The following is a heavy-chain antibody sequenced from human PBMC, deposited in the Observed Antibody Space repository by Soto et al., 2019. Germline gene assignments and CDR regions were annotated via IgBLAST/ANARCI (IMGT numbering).Heavy chain of an antibody. V-gene: IGHV4-30-2*01. CDR3: ARDQLEGNWFDP. J-gene: IGHJ5*02. CDR2: IYHSGST. D-gene: IGHD1-1*01. Sequence: GLEWIGYIYHSGSTLYNPSLKSRVTISVDKSKNQFSLKLSSVTAADTAVYYCARDQLEGNWFDPWGQGTLVTVSS.